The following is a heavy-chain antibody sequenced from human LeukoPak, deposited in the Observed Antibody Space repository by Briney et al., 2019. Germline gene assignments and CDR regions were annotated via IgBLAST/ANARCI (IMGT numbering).Heavy chain of an antibody. Sequence: GGSLRLSCAASGFTFSSYLMSWVRQAPGKGLEWVANIKQDGGEKYYADSVKGRFTISRDNSKNTLYLQMNSLRAEDTAVYYCAKTAYYDSSGYLGYWGQGTLVTVSS. CDR1: GFTFSSYL. J-gene: IGHJ4*02. D-gene: IGHD3-22*01. V-gene: IGHV3-7*03. CDR3: AKTAYYDSSGYLGY. CDR2: IKQDGGEK.